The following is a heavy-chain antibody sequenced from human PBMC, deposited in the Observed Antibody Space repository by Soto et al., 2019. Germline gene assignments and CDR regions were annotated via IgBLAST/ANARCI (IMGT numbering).Heavy chain of an antibody. V-gene: IGHV3-23*04. CDR3: ALRKTGSYFDY. CDR2: IGASGAGT. J-gene: IGHJ4*02. CDR1: GFTFSKFA. Sequence: EVQLVESGGGLAHPGGSLRLSCAASGFTFSKFAMAWVRQAPGRGLEWVSAIGASGAGTYYADSVKGRFTISRDNSKNTLHLQMNSLRAEDTAVYYCALRKTGSYFDYWGQGTLVTVSS. D-gene: IGHD1-26*01.